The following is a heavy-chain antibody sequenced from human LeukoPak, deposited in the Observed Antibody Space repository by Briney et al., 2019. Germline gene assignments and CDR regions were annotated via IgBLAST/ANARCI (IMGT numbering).Heavy chain of an antibody. V-gene: IGHV3-30*02. CDR3: ARELGDSGDFDM. CDR1: GFTFRSYG. CDR2: IRHDVTYK. D-gene: IGHD3-10*01. Sequence: PGGSLRLSCAAAGFTFRSYGIHWVRQAPGNGLEWGASIRHDVTYKFCADSVKGRFTISRDNSKNTVYLQMNSLRDEDTAVYYCARELGDSGDFDMWGQGTMVTVSS. J-gene: IGHJ3*02.